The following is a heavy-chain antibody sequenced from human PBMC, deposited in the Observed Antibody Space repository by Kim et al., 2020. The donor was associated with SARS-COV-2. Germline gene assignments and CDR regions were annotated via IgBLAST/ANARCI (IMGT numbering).Heavy chain of an antibody. Sequence: SETLSLTCTVANATLRRGDFFWNWIRQTAGLKLEWIGRIQTGGIPTYNPSLQSRVSMSLDTSQNQFSLRVNSVTAADTAVYYCARGILRPGDFYNYYGMDIWGPGTTVTVSS. CDR1: NATLRRGDFF. CDR2: IQTGGIP. J-gene: IGHJ6*02. D-gene: IGHD1-26*01. V-gene: IGHV4-61*02. CDR3: ARGILRPGDFYNYYGMDI.